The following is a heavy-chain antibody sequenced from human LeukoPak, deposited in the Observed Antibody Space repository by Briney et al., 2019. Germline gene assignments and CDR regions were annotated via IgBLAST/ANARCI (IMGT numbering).Heavy chain of an antibody. Sequence: SETLSLNCAVYGGSCNGYYWSWLRQPQGKGLEWIGKINHSGSTNYHPSLKSRVTISVNTSKNQFSLKLSSMTAATAALYYCGRGRAVDFWSSYYPIRYYFDDWGQGTLVTVSS. D-gene: IGHD3-3*01. CDR1: GGSCNGYY. V-gene: IGHV4-34*01. J-gene: IGHJ4*02. CDR3: GRGRAVDFWSSYYPIRYYFDD. CDR2: INHSGST.